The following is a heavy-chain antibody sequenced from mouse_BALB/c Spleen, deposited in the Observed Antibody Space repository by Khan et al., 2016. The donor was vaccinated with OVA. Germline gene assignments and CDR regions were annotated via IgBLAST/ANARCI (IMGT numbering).Heavy chain of an antibody. CDR2: IWGDGST. D-gene: IGHD2-14*01. V-gene: IGHV2-6-7*01. Sequence: QVQLKQSGPGLVAPSQSLSITCTVSGFSLTGYGVNWVRQPPGKGLEWLGMIWGDGSTDYNSALKSRLSISKDNSKSQVFVKMNSLQTDDTARYYCARDPLYRVYAMDYWGQGTSVTVSS. CDR3: ARDPLYRVYAMDY. CDR1: GFSLTGYG. J-gene: IGHJ4*01.